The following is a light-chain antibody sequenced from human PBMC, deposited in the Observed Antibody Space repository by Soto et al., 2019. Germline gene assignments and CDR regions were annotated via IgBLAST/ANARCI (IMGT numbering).Light chain of an antibody. V-gene: IGKV3-15*01. J-gene: IGKJ1*01. Sequence: TLSVSPGERATLSCRASQSVSSKLTWYQQKPGQAPRLLIYDASTRATGVPARFSGSGSGTEFTLTISSLQSEDFAVYYCQQYNNWLWTFGQGTKVDIK. CDR2: DAS. CDR1: QSVSSK. CDR3: QQYNNWLWT.